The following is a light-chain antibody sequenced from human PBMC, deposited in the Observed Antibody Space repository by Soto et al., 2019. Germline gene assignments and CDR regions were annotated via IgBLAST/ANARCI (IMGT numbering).Light chain of an antibody. V-gene: IGKV3-20*01. CDR3: QQYDSSPQRT. CDR1: QIVTSNY. CDR2: GAS. Sequence: EILLTQSTGTLSLSPGSRSTRSWMDIQIVTSNYLAWYQQTPGQAPRLLFFGASIRATGIPDRFSGSGSGTDFTLTISRLQPEDFAVYYCQQYDSSPQRTFGKGTKV. J-gene: IGKJ1*01.